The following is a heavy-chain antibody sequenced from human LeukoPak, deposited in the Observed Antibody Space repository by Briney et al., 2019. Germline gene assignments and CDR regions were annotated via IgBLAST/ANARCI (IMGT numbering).Heavy chain of an antibody. D-gene: IGHD5-24*01. J-gene: IGHJ3*02. CDR2: IYYSGST. CDR3: ARGRDGYNDAFDI. CDR1: GGSISSYY. Sequence: TASETLSLTCTVSGGSISSYYWSWIRQPPGKGLEWIGYIYYSGSTNYNPSLKSRVTMSVDTSKNQFSLKLSSVTAADTAVYYCARGRDGYNDAFDIWGQGTMVTVSS. V-gene: IGHV4-59*01.